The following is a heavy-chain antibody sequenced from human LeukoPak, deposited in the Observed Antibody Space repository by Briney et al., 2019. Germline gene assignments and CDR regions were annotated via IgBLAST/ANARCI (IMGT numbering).Heavy chain of an antibody. V-gene: IGHV4-59*01. Sequence: PSETLSLTCTVSGGSISSYYWSWIRQPPGKGLEWIGYIYYSGSTNYNPSLKSRVTISVDTSKNQFSLKPSSVTAADTAVYYCARVLTGTTHHDAFDIWGQGTMVTVSS. D-gene: IGHD1-20*01. CDR1: GGSISSYY. CDR3: ARVLTGTTHHDAFDI. CDR2: IYYSGST. J-gene: IGHJ3*02.